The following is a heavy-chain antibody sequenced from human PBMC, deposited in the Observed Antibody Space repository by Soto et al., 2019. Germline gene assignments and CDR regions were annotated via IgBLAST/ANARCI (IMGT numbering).Heavy chain of an antibody. CDR2: INPGNGNT. J-gene: IGHJ4*02. Sequence: ASVKGSCKASGYIFTNYPLHWVLQAPVQRAGWMGWINPGNGNTKYSEEFQGRLTITRDSLASTAYMELNSLKTEDTAVYYCTTDDQSSYYYDSSGYRLVDYWGQGTLVTVSS. V-gene: IGHV1-3*03. CDR3: TTDDQSSYYYDSSGYRLVDY. D-gene: IGHD3-22*01. CDR1: GYIFTNYP.